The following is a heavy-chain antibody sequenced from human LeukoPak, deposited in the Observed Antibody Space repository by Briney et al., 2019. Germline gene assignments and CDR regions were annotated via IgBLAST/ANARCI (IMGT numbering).Heavy chain of an antibody. CDR2: ISSSGSTI. Sequence: GGSLRLSCAASGFAFSSYEMNWVRQAPGKGLEWVPYISSSGSTIYYADSVKGRFTISRDNAKNSLYLQMNSLRAEDTALYYCARDRYYGSGIYDYWGQGALLTVSS. J-gene: IGHJ4*02. CDR1: GFAFSSYE. V-gene: IGHV3-48*03. D-gene: IGHD3-10*01. CDR3: ARDRYYGSGIYDY.